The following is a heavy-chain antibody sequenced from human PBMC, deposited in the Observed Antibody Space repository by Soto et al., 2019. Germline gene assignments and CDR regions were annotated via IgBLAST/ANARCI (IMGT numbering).Heavy chain of an antibody. CDR1: GGTFSSYA. Sequence: QVQLVQSGAEVKKPGSSVKVSCKASGGTFSSYAISWVRQAPGQGLEWMGGIIPIFGTANYAQKFQGRVTITAEESTRTAYLGLSSLGSEDTAVYYCARLLTYVYVWGSYRFYGMDVWGQGTTVTVSS. V-gene: IGHV1-69*01. CDR2: IIPIFGTA. CDR3: ARLLTYVYVWGSYRFYGMDV. J-gene: IGHJ6*02. D-gene: IGHD3-16*02.